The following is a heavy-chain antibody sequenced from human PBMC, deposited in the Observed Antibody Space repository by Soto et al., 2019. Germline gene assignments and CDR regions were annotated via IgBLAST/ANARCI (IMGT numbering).Heavy chain of an antibody. Sequence: GGSLRLSCAASGFTFSDYYMSWIRQAPGKGLEWVSYISSSGSAIYHADSVKGRFTISRDNAKNSLYLQMNSLRAEDTAVYYCARGRHLVVPFDYWGQGTLVTVS. CDR3: ARGRHLVVPFDY. V-gene: IGHV3-11*01. CDR1: GFTFSDYY. J-gene: IGHJ4*02. D-gene: IGHD2-21*01. CDR2: ISSSGSAI.